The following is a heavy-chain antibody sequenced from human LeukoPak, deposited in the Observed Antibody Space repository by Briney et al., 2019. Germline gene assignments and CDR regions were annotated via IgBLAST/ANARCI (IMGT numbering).Heavy chain of an antibody. CDR3: ATASSGSYQGTYFGY. D-gene: IGHD1-26*01. V-gene: IGHV1-24*01. J-gene: IGHJ4*02. Sequence: GASVKVSCKVSGYTLTELSMHWVRQAPGKGLEWMGGFDPEDGETIYAQKFQGRVTMTEDTSTDTAYMELSSLRSEDTAVYYCATASSGSYQGTYFGYWGQGTLVTASS. CDR2: FDPEDGET. CDR1: GYTLTELS.